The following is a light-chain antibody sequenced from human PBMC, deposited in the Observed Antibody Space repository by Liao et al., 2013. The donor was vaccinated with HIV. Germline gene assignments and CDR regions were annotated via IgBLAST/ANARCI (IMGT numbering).Light chain of an antibody. Sequence: SYELTQPPSVSVAPGKTARITCGGNNIGSKSVHWYQQKPGQAPVLFISYDSERPSGIPERFSGSNSGNTATLTISGTQAMDEADYYCQAWDSSTHVVFGGGTKLTVL. J-gene: IGLJ2*01. CDR1: NIGSKS. CDR3: QAWDSSTHVV. CDR2: YDS. V-gene: IGLV3-21*01.